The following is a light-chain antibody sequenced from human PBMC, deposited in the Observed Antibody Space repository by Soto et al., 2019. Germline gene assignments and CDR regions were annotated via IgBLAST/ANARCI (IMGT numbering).Light chain of an antibody. V-gene: IGLV2-23*02. J-gene: IGLJ2*01. CDR2: EVT. Sequence: QSALTQPASVSGSPGQSITISCTGTSSDVGNYNLVSWYQQHPVKAPKLMIYEVTKRPSGVSNRFSGSKSDNKASLTISGLQAEDEDYYYCCSYAGSNTLIFGGGTKLTVL. CDR3: CSYAGSNTLI. CDR1: SSDVGNYNL.